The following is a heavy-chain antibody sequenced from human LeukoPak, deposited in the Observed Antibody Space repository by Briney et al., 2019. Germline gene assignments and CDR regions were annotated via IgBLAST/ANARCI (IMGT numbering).Heavy chain of an antibody. D-gene: IGHD5-24*01. CDR2: IIPIFGTA. J-gene: IGHJ3*02. CDR3: TAEGSGDGYNPPAFDI. V-gene: IGHV1-69*13. Sequence: SVKVSCKASGGTFSSYAISWVRQAPGQGLEWMGGIIPIFGTANYAQKFQGRVTITADESTSTAYMELSSLRSEDTAVYYCTAEGSGDGYNPPAFDIWGQGTMVTVSS. CDR1: GGTFSSYA.